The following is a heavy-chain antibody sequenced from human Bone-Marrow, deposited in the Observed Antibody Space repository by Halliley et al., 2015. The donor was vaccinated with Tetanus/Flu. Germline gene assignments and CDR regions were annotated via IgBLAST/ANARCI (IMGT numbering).Heavy chain of an antibody. J-gene: IGHJ3*02. V-gene: IGHV4-59*02. Sequence: LRLSCTVSGDSVTSFYWSWIRQPPGKGLEWIGYFYYTGNGHYNPSLKSRVTISVDTANNQISLRLRSVTAEDTAVYFCARGTGYPSTFAFDICGQGTTVTVSS. CDR3: ARGTGYPSTFAFDI. D-gene: IGHD3-16*02. CDR2: FYYTGNG. CDR1: GDSVTSFY.